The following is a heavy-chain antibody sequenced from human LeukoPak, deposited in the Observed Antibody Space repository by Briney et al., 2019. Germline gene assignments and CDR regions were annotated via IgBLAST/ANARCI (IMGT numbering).Heavy chain of an antibody. CDR1: GFTFSSYV. D-gene: IGHD3-10*01. J-gene: IGHJ4*02. Sequence: PGGSLRLSCAASGFTFSSYVMSWVRRAPGKGLEWVAFIRYDGSNKYYADSVKGRFTISRDNSKNTLYLQMNSLRAEDTAVYYCAKDNGWFGLSYYFDYWGQGTLVTVSS. CDR3: AKDNGWFGLSYYFDY. CDR2: IRYDGSNK. V-gene: IGHV3-30*02.